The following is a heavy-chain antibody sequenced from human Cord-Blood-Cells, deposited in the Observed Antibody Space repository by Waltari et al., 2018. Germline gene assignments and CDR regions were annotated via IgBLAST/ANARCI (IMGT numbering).Heavy chain of an antibody. D-gene: IGHD2-15*01. CDR2: IYYSGST. Sequence: QVQLQESGPVLVKPSETLSLTCPVSGGSISSYYWSWIRQPPGKGLEWIGYIYYSGSTNYNPSLKSRVTISVDTSKNQFSLKLSSVTAADTAVYYCARDGLGGGNFDYWGQGTLVTVSS. CDR1: GGSISSYY. V-gene: IGHV4-59*01. J-gene: IGHJ4*02. CDR3: ARDGLGGGNFDY.